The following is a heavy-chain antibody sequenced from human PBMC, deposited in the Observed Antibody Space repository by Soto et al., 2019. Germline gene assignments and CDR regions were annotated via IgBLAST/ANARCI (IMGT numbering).Heavy chain of an antibody. D-gene: IGHD1-26*01. V-gene: IGHV1-3*01. J-gene: IGHJ3*02. CDR3: ARDHRYSGSYSPAFDI. CDR2: INAGNGNT. CDR1: GYTFTSYA. Sequence: ASVKVSWKASGYTFTSYAMHWVRQAPGQRLEWMGWINAGNGNTKYSQKFQGRVTITRDTSASTAYMELSSLRSEDTAVYYCARDHRYSGSYSPAFDIWGQGTMVTVSS.